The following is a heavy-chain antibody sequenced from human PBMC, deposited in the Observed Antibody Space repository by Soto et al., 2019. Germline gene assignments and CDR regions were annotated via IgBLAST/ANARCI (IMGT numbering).Heavy chain of an antibody. D-gene: IGHD6-13*01. V-gene: IGHV3-33*06. CDR2: ILYDGSNQ. J-gene: IGHJ5*02. Sequence: QVQLVESGGGVVQPGRSLRLSCAASGFTFSSYAMHWVRQAPGKGLEWVAAILYDGSNQYYADAVKGRFTISRDNSKNQLYLEMNNLGVEDKVVYYCAKEGRVGYSIRLFRRDNWFDPWGQGTPVTVSS. CDR1: GFTFSSYA. CDR3: AKEGRVGYSIRLFRRDNWFDP.